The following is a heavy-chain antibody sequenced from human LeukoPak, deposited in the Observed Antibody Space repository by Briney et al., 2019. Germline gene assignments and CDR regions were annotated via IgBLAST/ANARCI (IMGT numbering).Heavy chain of an antibody. Sequence: GGSLRLSCAASGFTFSSYAMSWVRQAPGKGLEWVSAISGSGGSTDYADSVKGRFTISRDNSKNTLYLQMNSPRAEDTAVYYCAKHPYIAVAGRFDYWGQGTLVTVSS. CDR2: ISGSGGST. D-gene: IGHD6-19*01. J-gene: IGHJ4*02. CDR1: GFTFSSYA. V-gene: IGHV3-23*01. CDR3: AKHPYIAVAGRFDY.